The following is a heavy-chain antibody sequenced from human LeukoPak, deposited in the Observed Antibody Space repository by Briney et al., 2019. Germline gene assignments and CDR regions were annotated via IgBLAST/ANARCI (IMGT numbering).Heavy chain of an antibody. CDR2: INHSGST. Sequence: PSETLSLTCAVYGGSFSGYYWSWIRQPPGKGLEWIGEINHSGSTNYNPSLKSRVTMSVDTSKNQFSLKLSSVTAADTAVYYCAREGYSYGLDYWGQGTLVTVSS. CDR1: GGSFSGYY. V-gene: IGHV4-34*01. D-gene: IGHD5-18*01. CDR3: AREGYSYGLDY. J-gene: IGHJ4*02.